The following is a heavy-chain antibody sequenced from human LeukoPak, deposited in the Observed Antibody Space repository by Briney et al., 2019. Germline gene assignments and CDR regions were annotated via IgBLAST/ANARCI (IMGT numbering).Heavy chain of an antibody. V-gene: IGHV3-49*03. D-gene: IGHD3-9*01. J-gene: IGHJ4*02. CDR2: IRSKRYGGTT. CDR3: SRSYDVLSGYFPPEY. Sequence: GGSLRLSCTGSGFNFGDSVMSWFRQAPGKGLEWVVFIRSKRYGGTTQYAASVKGRFTISRDDSKSVAYLQMNSLKTEDTAVYYCSRSYDVLSGYFPPEYWGQGTLVTVSS. CDR1: GFNFGDSV.